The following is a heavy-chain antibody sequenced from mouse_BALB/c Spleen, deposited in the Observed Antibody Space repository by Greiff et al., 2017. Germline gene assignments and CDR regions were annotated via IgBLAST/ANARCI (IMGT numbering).Heavy chain of an antibody. V-gene: IGHV5-4*02. J-gene: IGHJ3*01. CDR3: AREGTGTAWFAY. CDR2: ISDGGSYT. CDR1: GFTFSDYY. Sequence: EVKLMESGGGLVKPGGSLKLSCAASGFTFSDYYMYWVRQTPEKRLEWVATISDGGSYTYYPDSVKGRFTISRDNAKNNLYLQMSSLKSEDTAMYYCAREGTGTAWFAYWGQGTLVTVSA. D-gene: IGHD4-1*01.